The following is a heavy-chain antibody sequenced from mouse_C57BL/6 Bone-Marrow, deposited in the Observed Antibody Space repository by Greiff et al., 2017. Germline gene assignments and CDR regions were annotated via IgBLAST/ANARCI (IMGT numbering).Heavy chain of an antibody. V-gene: IGHV1-15*01. CDR1: GYTFTDYE. D-gene: IGHD1-1*01. CDR2: IDPETGGT. J-gene: IGHJ2*01. CDR3: TRGCSSPDYFDY. Sequence: VQLQQSGAELVRPGASVTLSCKASGYTFTDYEMHWVKQTPVHGLEWIGAIDPETGGTAYNQKFKGKAILTADKSSSTAYMELRSLTSEDSAVYYCTRGCSSPDYFDYWGQGTTLTVSS.